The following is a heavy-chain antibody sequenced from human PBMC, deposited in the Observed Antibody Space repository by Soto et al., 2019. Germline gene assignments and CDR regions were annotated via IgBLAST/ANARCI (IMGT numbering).Heavy chain of an antibody. D-gene: IGHD1-7*01. J-gene: IGHJ4*02. CDR2: IIPIFGTA. CDR1: GCTFSSYA. V-gene: IGHV1-69*13. Sequence: GASVKVSCKASGCTFSSYAISWVRQAPGQGLEWMGGIIPIFGTANYAQKFQGRVTITADESTSTAYMELSSLRSEDTAVYYRARLESNWNYVSDYWGQGTLVTVSS. CDR3: ARLESNWNYVSDY.